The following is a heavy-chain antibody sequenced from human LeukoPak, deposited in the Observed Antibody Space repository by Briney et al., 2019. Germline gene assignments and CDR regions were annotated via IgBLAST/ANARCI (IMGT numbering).Heavy chain of an antibody. CDR1: GGSISSGGYS. CDR3: ARDSMVEYYFDY. Sequence: SETLSLSCAVSGGSISSGGYSWSWIRQPPGKGLEWIGRIYTSGSTNYNPSLKSRVTISVDTSKNQFSLKLSSVTAADTAVYYCARDSMVEYYFDYWGQGTLVTVSS. D-gene: IGHD4/OR15-4a*01. CDR2: IYTSGST. V-gene: IGHV4-61*02. J-gene: IGHJ4*02.